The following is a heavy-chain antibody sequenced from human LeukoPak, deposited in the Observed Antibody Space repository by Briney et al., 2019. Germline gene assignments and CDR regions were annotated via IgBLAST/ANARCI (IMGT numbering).Heavy chain of an antibody. V-gene: IGHV4-59*08. CDR2: IYYSGST. CDR3: ARQGAGDYGGNGYYYYFYGMDV. D-gene: IGHD4-23*01. Sequence: SETLSLTCTVSGGSISSYYWSWIRQPPGKGLEWIGYIYYSGSTNYNPSLKSRVTISVDTSKNQFSLKLSSVTAADTAVYYCARQGAGDYGGNGYYYYFYGMDVWGQGTTVTVSS. J-gene: IGHJ6*02. CDR1: GGSISSYY.